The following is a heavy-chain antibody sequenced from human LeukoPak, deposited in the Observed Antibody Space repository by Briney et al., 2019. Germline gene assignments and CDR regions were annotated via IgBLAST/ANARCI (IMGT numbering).Heavy chain of an antibody. D-gene: IGHD5-18*01. CDR2: INHSGST. Sequence: SETLSLTCAVCRVSFSGYYWSCIRQPPGKGLEWIGEINHSGSTNYNPSPKSRVTISVDTYKNQFSLKLSSVTAADPAVHYWARHSIRSYGRSWFLDYWGQGTLVTGSS. V-gene: IGHV4-34*01. CDR3: ARHSIRSYGRSWFLDY. J-gene: IGHJ4*02. CDR1: RVSFSGYY.